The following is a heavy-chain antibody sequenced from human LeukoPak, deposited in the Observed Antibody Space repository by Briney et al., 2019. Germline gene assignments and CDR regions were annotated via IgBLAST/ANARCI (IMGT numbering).Heavy chain of an antibody. D-gene: IGHD3-3*01. Sequence: SETLSLTCTVSGGSISSSSYYWGWIRQPPGKGLEWIGSIYYSGSTYYNPSLKSRVTISVGTSKNQFSLKLSSVTAADTAVYYCASRITIFGVVTHFDYWGQGTLVTVSS. V-gene: IGHV4-39*07. J-gene: IGHJ4*02. CDR1: GGSISSSSYY. CDR3: ASRITIFGVVTHFDY. CDR2: IYYSGST.